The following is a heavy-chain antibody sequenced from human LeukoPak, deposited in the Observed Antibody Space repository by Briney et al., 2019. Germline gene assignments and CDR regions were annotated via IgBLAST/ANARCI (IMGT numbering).Heavy chain of an antibody. J-gene: IGHJ4*02. D-gene: IGHD6-19*01. Sequence: ASVTVSFTASGYTFNNHYMYWVRQAPGQGLEWMGVINPSGGSTSYAQKFQGRVTMTRDTSTSTVYMEVNSLRSEDTAVYYCARQGTYSSAIGMGYWGQGTLVTVSS. CDR3: ARQGTYSSAIGMGY. CDR2: INPSGGST. CDR1: GYTFNNHY. V-gene: IGHV1-46*02.